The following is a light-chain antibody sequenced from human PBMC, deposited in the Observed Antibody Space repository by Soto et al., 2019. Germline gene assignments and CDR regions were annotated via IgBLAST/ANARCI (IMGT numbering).Light chain of an antibody. CDR3: QQYGSSPWT. J-gene: IGKJ1*01. CDR2: GAS. V-gene: IGKV3-20*01. CDR1: QSIGSY. Sequence: EIVLTQSPATLSLSLGERATLSCRASQSIGSYLAWYQHKLGQPPRLLIYGASSRATGIPDRFSGSGSGTDFTLTISRLEPEDFAVYYCQQYGSSPWTFGQGTKVDI.